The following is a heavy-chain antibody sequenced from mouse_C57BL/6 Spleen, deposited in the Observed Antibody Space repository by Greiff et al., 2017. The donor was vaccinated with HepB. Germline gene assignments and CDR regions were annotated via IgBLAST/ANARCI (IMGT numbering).Heavy chain of an antibody. CDR3: ARGKLGLDY. J-gene: IGHJ2*01. CDR1: GYTFTSYW. V-gene: IGHV1-61*01. CDR2: IYPSDSET. Sequence: QVQLQQSGAELVRPGSSVKLSCKASGYTFTSYWMDWVKQRPGQGLEWIGNIYPSDSETHYNQKFKDKATLTVDKSSSTAYMQLSSLTSEDSAVYYCARGKLGLDYWGQGTTLTVST. D-gene: IGHD4-1*01.